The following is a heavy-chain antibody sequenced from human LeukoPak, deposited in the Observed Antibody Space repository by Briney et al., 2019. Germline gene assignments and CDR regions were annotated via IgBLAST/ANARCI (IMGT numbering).Heavy chain of an antibody. V-gene: IGHV3-7*01. J-gene: IGHJ2*01. D-gene: IGHD3-3*01. Sequence: GGPLRLSCAASGFTFGTPYMSWVRQAPGGGLECVSKIKPDGSEKFYVDSVKGRFTVSRDNAKNSLYLQMDSLRAEDTAVYYCAREEWWHLDIWGRGTLVTISS. CDR2: IKPDGSEK. CDR1: GFTFGTPY. CDR3: AREEWWHLDI.